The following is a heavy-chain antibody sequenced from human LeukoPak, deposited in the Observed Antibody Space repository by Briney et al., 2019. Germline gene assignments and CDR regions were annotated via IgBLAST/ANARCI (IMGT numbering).Heavy chain of an antibody. CDR2: IIPIFGTA. CDR3: ARDGNAAAGSGFDY. CDR1: GGTFSSYA. Sequence: SVKVSCKASGGTFSSYAISWVRQAPGQGLEWMGGIIPIFGTANYAQKFQGRVTITADESTSTAYMELSSLRSEDTAVYCCARDGNAAAGSGFDYWGQGTLVTVSS. J-gene: IGHJ4*02. D-gene: IGHD6-13*01. V-gene: IGHV1-69*13.